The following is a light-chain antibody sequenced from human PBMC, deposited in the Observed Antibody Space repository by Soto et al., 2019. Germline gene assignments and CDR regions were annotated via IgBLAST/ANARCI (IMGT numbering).Light chain of an antibody. CDR3: QQYGSSPLT. CDR1: QSVSSSY. V-gene: IGKV3-20*01. J-gene: IGKJ4*01. Sequence: EIVLTKSPGTLSLSPGESATLSCRASQSVSSSYLAWYQQKPGQAPRLLIYGASSRATGIPDRFSGSGSGTDFTLTISRLEPEDFAVYYCQQYGSSPLTFGGGTNVDI. CDR2: GAS.